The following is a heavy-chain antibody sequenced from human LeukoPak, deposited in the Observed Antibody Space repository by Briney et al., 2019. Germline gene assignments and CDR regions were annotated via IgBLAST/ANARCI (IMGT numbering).Heavy chain of an antibody. CDR3: AKEKGMLADYYFDY. D-gene: IGHD2-8*01. V-gene: IGHV3-30*02. CDR2: IRYDGSNK. CDR1: GFAFSSYG. J-gene: IGHJ4*02. Sequence: GGSLRLSCAASGFAFSSYGMHWVRQAPGKGLEWVAFIRYDGSNKYYADSVKGRFTISRDNSKNTLYLQMNSLRAEDTAVYYCAKEKGMLADYYFDYWGQGTLVTVSS.